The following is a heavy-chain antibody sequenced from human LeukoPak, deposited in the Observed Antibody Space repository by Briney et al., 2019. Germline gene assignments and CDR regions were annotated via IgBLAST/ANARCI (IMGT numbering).Heavy chain of an antibody. V-gene: IGHV4-59*08. CDR3: ARHLTVWSFY. CDR2: IYYSGST. Sequence: SETLSLTCTVSGGSIISYYWSWIRQPPGKGLEWIGYIYYSGSTNYNPSLKSRVTISVDTSKNQFSLKLSSVTAADTAVYYCARHLTVWSFYWGQGTLVTVSS. D-gene: IGHD3-10*01. J-gene: IGHJ4*02. CDR1: GGSIISYY.